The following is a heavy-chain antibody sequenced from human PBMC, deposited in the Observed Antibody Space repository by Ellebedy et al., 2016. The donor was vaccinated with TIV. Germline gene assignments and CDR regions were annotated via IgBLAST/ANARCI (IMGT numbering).Heavy chain of an antibody. CDR2: IDPLDSYT. Sequence: PGGSLRLSCKASGYSLTTSWINWVRQVPGKGLEWMGRIDPLDSYTNYSPSFQGHVTISADRSITTAYLQWSSLKASDTAMYYCASPRPDSSSSLDYWGQGSLVTVSS. CDR1: GYSLTTSW. J-gene: IGHJ4*02. V-gene: IGHV5-10-1*01. D-gene: IGHD6-19*01. CDR3: ASPRPDSSSSLDY.